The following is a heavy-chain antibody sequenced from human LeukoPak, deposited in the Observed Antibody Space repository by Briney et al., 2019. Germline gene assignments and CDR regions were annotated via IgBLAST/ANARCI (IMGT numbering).Heavy chain of an antibody. Sequence: GGSLRLSCASSGFNFSTYTMNWVRQAPGKGLGWVSSISSSGNYIYYADSVKGRFTISRDNAKNSLYLQMNSLRVEETAVYYCTRDAAAAGTPPFDYWGQGTLVTVSS. CDR2: ISSSGNYI. J-gene: IGHJ4*02. V-gene: IGHV3-21*01. CDR1: GFNFSTYT. D-gene: IGHD6-13*01. CDR3: TRDAAAAGTPPFDY.